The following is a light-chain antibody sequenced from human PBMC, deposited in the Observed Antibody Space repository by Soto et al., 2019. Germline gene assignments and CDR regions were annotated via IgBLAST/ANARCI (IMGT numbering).Light chain of an antibody. V-gene: IGKV3-11*01. Sequence: ETVLTQSPATLSLSPGERATLSCRASQNVNRYVAWYQQTPGQAPRLLIYDASTRAAGVPARFSGSGSGTDFSLSISSREPEDFAVYYCQEHNTFGGGTKVEIK. CDR1: QNVNRY. CDR3: QEHNT. J-gene: IGKJ4*01. CDR2: DAS.